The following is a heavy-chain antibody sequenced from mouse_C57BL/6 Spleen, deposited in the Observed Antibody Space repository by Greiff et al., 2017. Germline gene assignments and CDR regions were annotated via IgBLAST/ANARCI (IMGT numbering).Heavy chain of an antibody. D-gene: IGHD2-4*01. CDR3: ARGRNDYDGGLAWFAY. CDR1: GYTFTSYW. CDR2: IDPSDSYT. J-gene: IGHJ3*01. Sequence: VQLQQPGAELVKPGASVKLSCKASGYTFTSYWMQWVKQRPGQGLEWIGEIDPSDSYTNYNQKFKGKATLTVDPSSSTAYMQLSSLTSEDSAVYYCARGRNDYDGGLAWFAYWGQGTLVTVSA. V-gene: IGHV1-50*01.